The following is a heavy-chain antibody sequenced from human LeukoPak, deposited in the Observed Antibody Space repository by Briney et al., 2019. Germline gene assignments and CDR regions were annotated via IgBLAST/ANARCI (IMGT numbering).Heavy chain of an antibody. CDR1: GFTFSSYA. Sequence: GGSLILSCAASGFTFSSYAMSWVRQAPGKGLEWVSAIIGSGSSTYYADSVKGRFTISRDNTKNTLFLQMNSLRAEDTAVYYCAKDRAQQLVLDFWGQGTLVTVPS. J-gene: IGHJ4*02. D-gene: IGHD6-13*01. CDR3: AKDRAQQLVLDF. V-gene: IGHV3-23*01. CDR2: IIGSGSST.